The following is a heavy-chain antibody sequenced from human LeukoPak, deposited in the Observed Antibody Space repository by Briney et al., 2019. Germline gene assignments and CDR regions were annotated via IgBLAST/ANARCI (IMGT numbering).Heavy chain of an antibody. Sequence: SETLSLTCTVSGGSISSYYWSWIRQPPGKGLEWIGYIYYSGSTYYNPSLKSRVTISVDTSKNQFSLKLSSVTAADTAVYYCARVVLDYGETDAFDIWGQGTMVTVSS. CDR3: ARVVLDYGETDAFDI. D-gene: IGHD4-17*01. CDR1: GGSISSYY. V-gene: IGHV4-59*08. CDR2: IYYSGST. J-gene: IGHJ3*02.